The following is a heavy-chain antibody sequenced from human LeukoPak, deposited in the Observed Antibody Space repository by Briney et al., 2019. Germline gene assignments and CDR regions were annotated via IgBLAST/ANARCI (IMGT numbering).Heavy chain of an antibody. Sequence: GGSLRPSCAASGFTFSTYGMHWVRQAPGKGLEWVAFIRYDGSDKYYADSVKGRFTISRDNSKNTLSLQMNSLRPDDTAVYYCTRAGGLVRGVHYYYYMDVWGKGTTVTISS. CDR3: TRAGGLVRGVHYYYYMDV. D-gene: IGHD3-10*01. J-gene: IGHJ6*03. V-gene: IGHV3-30*02. CDR1: GFTFSTYG. CDR2: IRYDGSDK.